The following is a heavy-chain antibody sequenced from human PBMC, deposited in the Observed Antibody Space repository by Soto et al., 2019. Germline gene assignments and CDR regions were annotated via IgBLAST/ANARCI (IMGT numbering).Heavy chain of an antibody. CDR1: GFTFSSYA. CDR3: ATDYYSWGNPDCYENYGLDV. CDR2: ISYDGSNK. D-gene: IGHD2-21*02. Sequence: GGSLRLSCAASGFTFSSYAMHWVRQAPGKGLEWVAVISYDGSNKYYADSVKGRFTISRDNSKNTLYLQMNSLRAEDTAVYYCATDYYSWGNPDCYENYGLDVWGQGTKVTVSS. V-gene: IGHV3-30-3*01. J-gene: IGHJ6*02.